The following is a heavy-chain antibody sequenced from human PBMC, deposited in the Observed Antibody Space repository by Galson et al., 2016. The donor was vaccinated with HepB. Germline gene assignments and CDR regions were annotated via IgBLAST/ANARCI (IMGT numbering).Heavy chain of an antibody. J-gene: IGHJ4*02. D-gene: IGHD2-2*01. CDR3: ARVRGRRGPAALDY. V-gene: IGHV3-30*03. CDR2: ISFDESDK. Sequence: SLRLSCAASGVTVSNNYMSWVRQAPGKGLEWVAVISFDESDKYYADFVKGRFTISRDNSKNTLYLQMNSLRAEDTAVYYCARVRGRRGPAALDYWGQGTRVTVSS. CDR1: GVTVSNNY.